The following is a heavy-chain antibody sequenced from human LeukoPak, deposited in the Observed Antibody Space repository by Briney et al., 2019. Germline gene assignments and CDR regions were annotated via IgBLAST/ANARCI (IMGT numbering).Heavy chain of an antibody. CDR1: GFTVSSNY. Sequence: GGSLRLSCAASGFTVSSNYMSWVRQAPGKGLEWVSVIYSGGSTYYADSVKGRFTISRDNSENTLYLQMNSLRAEDTAVYYCARSQDYGDYVYYFDYWGQGTLVTVSS. V-gene: IGHV3-53*01. J-gene: IGHJ4*02. CDR3: ARSQDYGDYVYYFDY. D-gene: IGHD4-17*01. CDR2: IYSGGST.